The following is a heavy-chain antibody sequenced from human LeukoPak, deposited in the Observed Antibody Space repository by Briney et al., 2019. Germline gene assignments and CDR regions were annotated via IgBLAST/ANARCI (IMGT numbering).Heavy chain of an antibody. J-gene: IGHJ4*02. V-gene: IGHV4-39*01. D-gene: IGHD1-26*01. CDR1: GFTFSSYA. CDR2: IYYSGST. CDR3: ARQGSGSPSRYFDY. Sequence: GSLRLSCAASGFTFSSYAMSWVRQAPGKGLEWIGSIYYSGSTYYNPSLKSRVTISVDTSKNQFSLKLSSVTAADTAVYYCARQGSGSPSRYFDYWGQGTLVTVSS.